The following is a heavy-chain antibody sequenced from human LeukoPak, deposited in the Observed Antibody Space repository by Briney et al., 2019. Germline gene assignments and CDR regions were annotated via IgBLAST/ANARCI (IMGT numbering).Heavy chain of an antibody. CDR1: GFTFGGYG. CDR2: IAYDGSRA. CDR3: TRSNNDHIDY. V-gene: IGHV3-33*01. D-gene: IGHD1-14*01. Sequence: HPGGSLRLSCAGSGFTFGGYGMHWFRQTPGKGLEWVAVIAYDGSRAFYADSVKGRFTISRDNSKNTMSVQMDDLRAEDTAVYYCTRSNNDHIDYWGQGTLVTVSS. J-gene: IGHJ4*02.